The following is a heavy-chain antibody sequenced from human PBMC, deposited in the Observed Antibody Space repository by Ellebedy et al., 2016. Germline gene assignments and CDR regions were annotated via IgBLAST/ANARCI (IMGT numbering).Heavy chain of an antibody. J-gene: IGHJ6*02. V-gene: IGHV1-69*06. CDR2: IIPIFGTA. Sequence: SVKVSXXASGGTFSSYAISWVRQAPGQGLEWMGGIIPIFGTANYAQKFQGRVTITADKSTSTAYMELSSLRSEDTAVYYCATSDGYSGYDNGYYYYGMDVWGQGTTVTVSS. CDR1: GGTFSSYA. D-gene: IGHD5-12*01. CDR3: ATSDGYSGYDNGYYYYGMDV.